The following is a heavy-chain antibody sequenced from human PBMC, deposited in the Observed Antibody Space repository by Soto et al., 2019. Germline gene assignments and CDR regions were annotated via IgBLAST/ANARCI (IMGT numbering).Heavy chain of an antibody. V-gene: IGHV4-4*07. CDR3: ARERAAPSWIDP. J-gene: IGHJ5*02. CDR2: MYTSGTT. D-gene: IGHD6-6*01. Sequence: WTWIRQPAGRGLEWIGRMYTSGTTDYNPSLKSRVTMSVDTSKNQFSLKLSSVTAADTAVYYCARERAAPSWIDPWGQGILVTVSS.